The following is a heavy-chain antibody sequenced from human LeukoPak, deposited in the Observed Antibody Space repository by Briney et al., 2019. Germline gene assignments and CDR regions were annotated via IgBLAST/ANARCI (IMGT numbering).Heavy chain of an antibody. CDR2: IYPGDSDT. CDR1: GYSFTSYW. J-gene: IGHJ6*02. CDR3: ARRGDSSGWQHYYYYGMDV. V-gene: IGHV5-51*01. Sequence: GESLKISCKGSGYSFTSYWIGWVRQMPGKGLEWMGIIYPGDSDTRYSPSFQGQVTISADKSISTAYLQWSSLKASDTAMYYCARRGDSSGWQHYYYYGMDVWGQGTTVTVSS. D-gene: IGHD6-19*01.